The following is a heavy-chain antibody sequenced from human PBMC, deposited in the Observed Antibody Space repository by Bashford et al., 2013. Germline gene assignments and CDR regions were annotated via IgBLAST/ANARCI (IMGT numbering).Heavy chain of an antibody. CDR2: ILPGAAGA. V-gene: IGHV1-46*01. J-gene: IGHJ4*02. Sequence: WVRQAPGHGLEWVGKILPGAAGANNAQKFQGRVTMLRDTSTNTVYMDLNNLRSDDTAIYYCVRDRQSAYNSLQLAYWGQGTPVTVSS. D-gene: IGHD5-24*01. CDR3: VRDRQSAYNSLQLAY.